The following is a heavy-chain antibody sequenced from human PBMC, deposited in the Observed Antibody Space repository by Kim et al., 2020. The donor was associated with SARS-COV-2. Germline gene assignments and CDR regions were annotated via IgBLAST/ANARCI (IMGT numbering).Heavy chain of an antibody. CDR3: ARDSAGFDY. Sequence: GGSLRLSCAASGLTFSRYWMSWVRQAPGKGLEWLANLNEDGSAKYYMDSVKGRFTISRDNAKNSLYLQMNSLRADDTAVYFCARDSAGFDYWGQGSLVTVSS. J-gene: IGHJ4*02. V-gene: IGHV3-7*03. CDR2: LNEDGSAK. D-gene: IGHD3-10*01. CDR1: GLTFSRYW.